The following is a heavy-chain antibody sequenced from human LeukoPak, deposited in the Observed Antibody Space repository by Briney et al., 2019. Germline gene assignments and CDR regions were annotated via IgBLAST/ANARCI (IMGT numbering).Heavy chain of an antibody. CDR1: GYTFNNHY. Sequence: ASVTVSCTASGYTFNNHYMYWVRQAPGQGLEWMGVINPSGGSTSYAQKFQGRVTMTRDTSTRAVYMEVNSLRSEDTAVYYCARQGTYSSAIGMGYWGQGTLVTVSS. J-gene: IGHJ4*02. V-gene: IGHV1-46*02. D-gene: IGHD6-19*01. CDR2: INPSGGST. CDR3: ARQGTYSSAIGMGY.